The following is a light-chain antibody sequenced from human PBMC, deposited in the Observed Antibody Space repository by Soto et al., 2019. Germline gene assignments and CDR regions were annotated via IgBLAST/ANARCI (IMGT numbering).Light chain of an antibody. J-gene: IGLJ1*01. CDR2: DNT. CDR1: SSNIGAGYD. CDR3: QSYDSSLRGSV. V-gene: IGLV1-40*01. Sequence: QSVLTQPPSVSGAPGQSVTISCTGSSSNIGAGYDVHWYQQLPGTAPRLLIFDNTNRPSGVPDRFSGSKSGTSASLAITGLQAEDEADYYCQSYDSSLRGSVFGSGTKVTVL.